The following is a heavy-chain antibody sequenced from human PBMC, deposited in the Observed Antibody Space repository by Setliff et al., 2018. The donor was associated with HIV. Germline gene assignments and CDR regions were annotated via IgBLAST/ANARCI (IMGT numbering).Heavy chain of an antibody. CDR1: GYTFTYRY. Sequence: ASVKVSCKASGYTFTYRYLHWVRQAPGQALEWMGWISAYNGNTKYSQNFQGRITVTRDTSASTAYMELSSLRSEDTAVYYCATDYGNYASAFDIWGQGTMVTVSS. J-gene: IGHJ3*02. CDR3: ATDYGNYASAFDI. D-gene: IGHD4-17*01. CDR2: ISAYNGNT. V-gene: IGHV1-3*01.